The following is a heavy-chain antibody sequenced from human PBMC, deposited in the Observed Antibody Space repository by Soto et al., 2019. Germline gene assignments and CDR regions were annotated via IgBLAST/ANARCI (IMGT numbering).Heavy chain of an antibody. CDR1: GGSISSGDYY. D-gene: IGHD3-10*01. CDR2: IDYSGST. V-gene: IGHV4-30-4*01. J-gene: IGHJ4*02. CDR3: ARDLHYYGWGSYFDY. Sequence: QGQLQESGPGLVKPSQTLSLTCTVSGGSISSGDYYWSWIRQPPGKGLECIGYIDYSGSTYYNPSLKSRVTISVDTSKNQFSLELSSVTAAATAVYYCARDLHYYGWGSYFDYWGQGTLVTVSS.